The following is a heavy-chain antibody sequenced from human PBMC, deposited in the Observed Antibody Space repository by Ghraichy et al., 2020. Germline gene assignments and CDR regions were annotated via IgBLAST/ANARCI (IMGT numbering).Heavy chain of an antibody. CDR1: GDSVSSNSAA. Sequence: SETLSLTCAISGDSVSSNSAAWNWIRQSPSRGLEWLGRTYHRSKWYNEYPVSVKSRITINPGTSKNQFSLHLNSVTPEDTAVYYCARTSGSSYDYWGQGTLVTVSS. CDR3: ARTSGSSYDY. CDR2: TYHRSKWYN. V-gene: IGHV6-1*01. D-gene: IGHD1-26*01. J-gene: IGHJ4*02.